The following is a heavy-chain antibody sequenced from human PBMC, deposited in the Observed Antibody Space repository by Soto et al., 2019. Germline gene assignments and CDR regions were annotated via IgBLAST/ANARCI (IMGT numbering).Heavy chain of an antibody. Sequence: GGSLRLSCAASGFTFSSYEMNWVRQAPGKGLEWVSYISSSGSTIYYADSVKGRFTISRDNAKNSLYLQMNSLRAEDTAVYDSARDMIVVVNGYWGQGTLVTVSS. CDR2: ISSSGSTI. V-gene: IGHV3-48*03. D-gene: IGHD3-22*01. J-gene: IGHJ4*02. CDR1: GFTFSSYE. CDR3: ARDMIVVVNGY.